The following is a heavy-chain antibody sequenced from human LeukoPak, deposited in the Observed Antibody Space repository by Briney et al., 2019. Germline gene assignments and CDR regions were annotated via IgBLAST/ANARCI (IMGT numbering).Heavy chain of an antibody. V-gene: IGHV3-30*18. J-gene: IGHJ4*02. CDR3: AKDLGHKIANYLDN. CDR2: ISADGTET. CDR1: GFAFNRRC. Sequence: GGSLRLSCVTSGFAFNRRCMHWVRQAPGKGLEWVAVISADGTETYYAGSVKGRFTISRDSSQNTLYLHMNGLRFEDTAVYYCAKDLGHKIANYLDNWGQGTLVTVSS. D-gene: IGHD7-27*01.